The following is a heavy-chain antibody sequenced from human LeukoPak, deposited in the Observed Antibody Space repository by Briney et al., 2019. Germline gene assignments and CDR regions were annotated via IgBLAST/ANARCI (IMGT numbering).Heavy chain of an antibody. V-gene: IGHV4-34*01. CDR2: IDHSGST. CDR3: ARSRNIVVVPAAIWVPYDY. J-gene: IGHJ4*02. CDR1: GGSFSGYY. Sequence: SETLSLTCAVYGGSFSGYYWSWIRQPPGKGLEWIGEIDHSGSTNYNPSLKSRVTISVDTSKNQFSLKLSSVTAADTAVYYCARSRNIVVVPAAIWVPYDYWGQGTLVTVSS. D-gene: IGHD2-2*02.